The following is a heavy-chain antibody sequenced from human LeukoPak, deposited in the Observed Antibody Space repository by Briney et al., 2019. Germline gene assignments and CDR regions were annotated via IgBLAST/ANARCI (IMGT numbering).Heavy chain of an antibody. J-gene: IGHJ4*02. CDR1: GFTFSTYT. D-gene: IGHD6-19*01. Sequence: GKSLRLSCAASGFTFSTYTMHWVRQAPGKGLEWVALISYEGSKQSYADSVKGRFTISRDNSQNTLYLEMSGLRTEDTAVYYCARAPYTSGWYFAFDYWGQGTLVTVSS. V-gene: IGHV3-30-3*01. CDR2: ISYEGSKQ. CDR3: ARAPYTSGWYFAFDY.